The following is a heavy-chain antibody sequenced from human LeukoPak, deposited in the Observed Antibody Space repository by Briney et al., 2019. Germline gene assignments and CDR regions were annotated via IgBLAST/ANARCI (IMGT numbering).Heavy chain of an antibody. D-gene: IGHD3-3*01. CDR1: GYSISSGYY. CDR3: ARGLEDRISIFGVVKFYYFDF. V-gene: IGHV4-38-2*01. Sequence: PSETLSLTCAVSGYSISSGYYWGWIRQPPGKGLEWIGSIYHSGSTYYNPSLKSRVTISVDTSKNQLSLKLSSVTAADTAVYYCARGLEDRISIFGVVKFYYFDFWGQGTLVTVSS. CDR2: IYHSGST. J-gene: IGHJ4*02.